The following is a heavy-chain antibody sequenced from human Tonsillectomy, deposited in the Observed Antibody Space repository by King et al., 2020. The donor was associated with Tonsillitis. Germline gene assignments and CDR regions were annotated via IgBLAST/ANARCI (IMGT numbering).Heavy chain of an antibody. CDR2: IYWDDDK. D-gene: IGHD3-22*01. J-gene: IGHJ1*01. V-gene: IGHV2-5*02. CDR3: AHSILTGGGYYDAEYFQH. CDR1: GLSLSTSGAG. Sequence: ITLKESGPTLVKPPQTLTLTCTFSGLSLSTSGAGVGWIRQPPGKALEWLAIIYWDDDKRYSPSLKSRLTITKDTSKNQVVLTMTNMDPVDTATYYCAHSILTGGGYYDAEYFQHWGQGTLVTVSS.